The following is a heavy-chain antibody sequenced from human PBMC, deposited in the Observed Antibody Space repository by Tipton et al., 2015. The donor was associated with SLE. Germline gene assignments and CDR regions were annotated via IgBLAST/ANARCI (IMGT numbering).Heavy chain of an antibody. D-gene: IGHD1-14*01. CDR1: GGSIRSYY. J-gene: IGHJ6*02. Sequence: GLVKPSETLSLTCTVSGGSIRSYYWSWIRQPPGRPLEWIGCLFCSGNTTYNRSLRSRATISVDTSKNQFSLKLTSVSAADTAIYFCARESPITNYNFFYGMDVWGQGTTVIVSS. CDR2: LFCSGNT. CDR3: ARESPITNYNFFYGMDV. V-gene: IGHV4-59*01.